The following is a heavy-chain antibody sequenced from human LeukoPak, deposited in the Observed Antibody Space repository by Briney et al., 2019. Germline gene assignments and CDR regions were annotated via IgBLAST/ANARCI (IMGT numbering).Heavy chain of an antibody. D-gene: IGHD1-26*01. V-gene: IGHV3-48*01. CDR2: ISSSSSTI. CDR1: GFTFSSYE. Sequence: GGSLRLSCAASGFTFSSYEMNWVRQAPGKGLEWVSYISSSSSTIYYADSVKGRFTISRDNAKNSLYLEMNGLRAEDTAVYYCATEWELLHWGQGTLVTVSS. CDR3: ATEWELLH. J-gene: IGHJ4*02.